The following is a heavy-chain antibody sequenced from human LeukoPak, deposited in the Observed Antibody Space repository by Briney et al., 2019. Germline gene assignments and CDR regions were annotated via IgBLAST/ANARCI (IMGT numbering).Heavy chain of an antibody. CDR1: GGSITSNY. CDR2: RSYSGVV. J-gene: IGHJ4*02. V-gene: IGHV4-59*08. D-gene: IGHD1-1*01. Sequence: PSETPSVTCTVPGGSITSNYWNWIRQSPGKRLEWIGFRSYSGVVIYNPPLKSRVTISVDTSKNQVSLKLTSVTAADTAVYYCATSGKYHVYYFDYWGQGTLVTVSS. CDR3: ATSGKYHVYYFDY.